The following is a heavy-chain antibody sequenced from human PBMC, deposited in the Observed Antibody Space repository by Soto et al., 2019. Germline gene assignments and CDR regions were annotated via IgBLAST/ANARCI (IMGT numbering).Heavy chain of an antibody. CDR1: GDTFTNVG. CDR3: ARVLRGVVNWFDP. CDR2: IATYNSNK. D-gene: IGHD3-10*01. J-gene: IGHJ5*02. V-gene: IGHV1-18*01. Sequence: ASVKVSCKTSGDTFTNVGLSGVRQAPGQGLEWMGWIATYNSNKNYAQKFQGRLTLTTDTSTSAGYMELKSLEYDDTAVYYCARVLRGVVNWFDPWGQGTLVTVSS.